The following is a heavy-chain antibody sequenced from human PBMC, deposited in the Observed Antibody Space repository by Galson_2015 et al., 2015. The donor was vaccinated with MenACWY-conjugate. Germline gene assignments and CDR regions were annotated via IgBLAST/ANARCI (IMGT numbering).Heavy chain of an antibody. J-gene: IGHJ5*02. D-gene: IGHD6-13*01. CDR2: ISATSATI. CDR3: ARTAGSVPP. CDR1: GFTFSSSW. V-gene: IGHV3-21*01. Sequence: SLRLSCAASGFTFSSSWMNWVRQAPGKGLEWVSSISATSATIYYADSVKGRFTISRDNAKNSLYLQMNSLRAEDTAVYYCARTAGSVPPWGLGTLVTVSS.